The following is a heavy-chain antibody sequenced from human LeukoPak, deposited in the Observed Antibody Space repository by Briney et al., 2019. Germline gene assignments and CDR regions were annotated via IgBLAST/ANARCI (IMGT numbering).Heavy chain of an antibody. J-gene: IGHJ6*03. CDR2: ISAYNGNT. CDR1: GYTFTSYG. CDR3: ARDRRRGYDIVYYYMDV. V-gene: IGHV1-18*01. Sequence: ASVKVSCKASGYTFTSYGISWVRQDPGQGLEWMGWISAYNGNTNYAQKLQGRVTMTTDTSTSTAYMELRSLRSDDTAVYYCARDRRRGYDIVYYYMDVWGKGTTVTVSS. D-gene: IGHD5-12*01.